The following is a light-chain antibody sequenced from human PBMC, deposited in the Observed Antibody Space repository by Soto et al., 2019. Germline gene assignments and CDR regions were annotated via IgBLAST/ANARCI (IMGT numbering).Light chain of an antibody. CDR3: QVRDVWPS. V-gene: IGKV3-11*01. Sequence: LVSTQSPVTLALSPGERAVLSCRASQSVSTSLAWYQHKPGQAPRLFIYDASKRAPGIPARFSGSGSGTDFTLTISSLEPEDLAVYYCQVRDVWPSFGQGTKV. CDR1: QSVSTS. CDR2: DAS. J-gene: IGKJ1*01.